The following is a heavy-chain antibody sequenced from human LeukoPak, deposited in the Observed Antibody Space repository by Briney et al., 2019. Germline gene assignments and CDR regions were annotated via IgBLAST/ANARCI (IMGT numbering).Heavy chain of an antibody. J-gene: IGHJ6*02. Sequence: GGSLTLSCVASGFNFNMFWMGWVRQAPGKGLEWVGRIKSKTDGGTTDYAAPVKGRFTISSDDSKNTVYLQMNSLKTEDTAVYYCTTGGTVTTTVWGMDVWGQGTTVTVSS. CDR3: TTGGTVTTTVWGMDV. V-gene: IGHV3-15*01. CDR2: IKSKTDGGTT. CDR1: GFNFNMFW. D-gene: IGHD4-17*01.